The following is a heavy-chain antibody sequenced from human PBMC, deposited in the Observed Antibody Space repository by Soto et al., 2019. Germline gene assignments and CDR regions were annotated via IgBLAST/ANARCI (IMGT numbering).Heavy chain of an antibody. Sequence: GGSLRLSCAASGFTFSSYAMSWVRQAPGKGLEWVSAISGSGGSTYYADSVKGRFTISRDNSKNTLYLQMNSLRAEDTAVYYCAKTIEVPGVMPRVAFDIWGQGTRVTVSS. CDR1: GFTFSSYA. CDR3: AKTIEVPGVMPRVAFDI. CDR2: ISGSGGST. D-gene: IGHD3-10*01. J-gene: IGHJ3*02. V-gene: IGHV3-23*01.